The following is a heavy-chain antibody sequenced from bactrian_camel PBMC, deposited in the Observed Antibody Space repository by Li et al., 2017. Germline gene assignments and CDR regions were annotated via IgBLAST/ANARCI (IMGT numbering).Heavy chain of an antibody. D-gene: IGHD4*01. CDR3: VSLGPNVATMTY. Sequence: QLVESGGGLVSPGGSLRVSCQASGFSFSSYYMSWVRQAPGRGLEWVSSIYTVGGSTYYADSVKGRFTISRDNAKITVYLQMNSLKPEDTAVYYCVSLGPNVATMTYWGQGTQVTVS. V-gene: IGHV3S28*01. CDR1: GFSFSSYY. J-gene: IGHJ4*01. CDR2: IYTVGGST.